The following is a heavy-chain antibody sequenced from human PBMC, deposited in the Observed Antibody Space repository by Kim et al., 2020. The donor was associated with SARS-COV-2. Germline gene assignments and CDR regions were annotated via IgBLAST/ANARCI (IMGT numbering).Heavy chain of an antibody. D-gene: IGHD6-6*01. V-gene: IGHV3-9*01. J-gene: IGHJ4*02. CDR2: ISWNSGSI. CDR3: AKAQYSSSSVSDY. Sequence: GGSPRLSCAASGFTFGDYAMHWVRQAPGKGLEWVSGISWNSGSIGYADSVKGRFTISRDNAKNSLYLQMNSLRAEDTALYYCAKAQYSSSSVSDYWGQGTLVTVSS. CDR1: GFTFGDYA.